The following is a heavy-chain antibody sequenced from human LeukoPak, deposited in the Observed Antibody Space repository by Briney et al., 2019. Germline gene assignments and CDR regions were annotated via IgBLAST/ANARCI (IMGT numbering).Heavy chain of an antibody. CDR1: GGSFSGYY. J-gene: IGHJ6*03. D-gene: IGHD4-17*01. CDR3: ARLHPLRRGHYYYYMDV. CDR2: INHSGST. V-gene: IGHV4-34*01. Sequence: PSETLSLTCAVYGGSFSGYYWNWIRQPPGKGLGWIGEINHSGSTNYNPSLKSRVTISVDTSKNQFSLKLSSVTAADTAVYYCARLHPLRRGHYYYYMDVWGKGTTVTVSS.